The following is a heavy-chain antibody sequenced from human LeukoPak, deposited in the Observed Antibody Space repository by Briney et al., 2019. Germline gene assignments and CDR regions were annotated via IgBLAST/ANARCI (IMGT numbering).Heavy chain of an antibody. J-gene: IGHJ4*02. D-gene: IGHD1-26*01. Sequence: GGSLRLSCADSGFTFSRNWMHWVRQAPGKWLVWVSRINGDGSSTSYADSVKGRFTVSRDNAKNTLYLQMNSLRAEDTAIYYCSGAYYHPIGNWGQGTLVTVSS. CDR3: SGAYYHPIGN. V-gene: IGHV3-74*01. CDR1: GFTFSRNW. CDR2: INGDGSST.